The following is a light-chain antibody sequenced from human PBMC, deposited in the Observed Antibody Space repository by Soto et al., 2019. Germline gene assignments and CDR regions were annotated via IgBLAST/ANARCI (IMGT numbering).Light chain of an antibody. CDR3: QHYNSYSEA. V-gene: IGKV3-11*01. J-gene: IGKJ1*01. CDR1: QSVSSF. Sequence: EVVLTQSPDTLSLSPGERATLSCRASQSVSSFLAWYQQKPGQAPRLLIYDASNRATGIPARFSGSGSGTEFTLTISSLQPDDFATYYCQHYNSYSEAFGQGTKV. CDR2: DAS.